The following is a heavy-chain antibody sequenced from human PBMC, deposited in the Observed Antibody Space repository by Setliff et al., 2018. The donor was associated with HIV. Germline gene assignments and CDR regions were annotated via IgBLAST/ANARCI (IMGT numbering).Heavy chain of an antibody. CDR1: GYTLTELS. Sequence: ASVKVSCKVSGYTLTELSMHWVRQAPGQGLEWMGGFDPEDGETIYAQKFQGRVTMTEDTSTDTAYMELSSLRSEDTAVYYCASVLRYYGSGSYPFGYWGQGTLVTVSS. CDR2: FDPEDGET. D-gene: IGHD3-10*01. CDR3: ASVLRYYGSGSYPFGY. J-gene: IGHJ4*02. V-gene: IGHV1-24*01.